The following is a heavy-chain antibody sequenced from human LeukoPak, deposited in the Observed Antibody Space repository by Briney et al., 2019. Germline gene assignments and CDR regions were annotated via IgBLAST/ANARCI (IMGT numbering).Heavy chain of an antibody. CDR3: ARDRNDFWSGYYNWFDP. D-gene: IGHD3-3*01. V-gene: IGHV1-2*06. CDR1: GYTFTGYY. Sequence: ASVKVSCKACGYTFTGYYMHWVRQAPGQGLEWMGRINPNSGGTNYAQKFQGRVTMTRDTSISTAYMELSRLRSDDTAVYYCARDRNDFWSGYYNWFDPWGQGTLVTVSS. CDR2: INPNSGGT. J-gene: IGHJ5*02.